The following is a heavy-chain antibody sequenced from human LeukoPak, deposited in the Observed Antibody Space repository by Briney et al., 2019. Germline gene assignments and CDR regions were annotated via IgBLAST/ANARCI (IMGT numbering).Heavy chain of an antibody. J-gene: IGHJ4*02. V-gene: IGHV3-23*01. CDR2: IGGRGGNT. CDR1: GFTFSSYA. CDR3: AKAVRWELPQGFHY. Sequence: GGSLRLSCAASGFTFSSYAMTWVRQAPGKGLGWVSAIGGRGGNTYYADSVKGRFTISRDNSKNTLYLQMNSLRAEDTAVYYCAKAVRWELPQGFHYWGQGTLVTVSS. D-gene: IGHD1-26*01.